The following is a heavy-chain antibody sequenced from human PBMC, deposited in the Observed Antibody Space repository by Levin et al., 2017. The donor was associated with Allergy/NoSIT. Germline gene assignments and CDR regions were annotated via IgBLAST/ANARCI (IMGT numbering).Heavy chain of an antibody. J-gene: IGHJ3*02. V-gene: IGHV1-69*04. CDR3: ARDGDDSVVVVAATEAFDI. CDR2: IIPILGIA. Sequence: SVKVSCKASGGTFSSYAISWVRQAPGQGLEWMGRIIPILGIANYAQKFQGRVTITADKSTSTAYMELSRLRSEDTAVYYCARDGDDSVVVVAATEAFDIWGQGTMVTVSS. CDR1: GGTFSSYA. D-gene: IGHD2-15*01.